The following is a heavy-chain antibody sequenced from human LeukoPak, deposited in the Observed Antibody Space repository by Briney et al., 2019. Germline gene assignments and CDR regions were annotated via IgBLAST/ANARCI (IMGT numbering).Heavy chain of an antibody. V-gene: IGHV3-7*01. CDR1: GFTFTTYR. Sequence: PGGSLTLSYSASGFTFTTYRMTWLRQAPGKGLEWMACINEDGSEKYYVGSVKGRFTISRDNAKNSLYLQMNNLRAEDTAVYYCARDPGRGGSYFDYWGQGTLVTVSS. CDR3: ARDPGRGGSYFDY. J-gene: IGHJ4*02. D-gene: IGHD1-26*01. CDR2: INEDGSEK.